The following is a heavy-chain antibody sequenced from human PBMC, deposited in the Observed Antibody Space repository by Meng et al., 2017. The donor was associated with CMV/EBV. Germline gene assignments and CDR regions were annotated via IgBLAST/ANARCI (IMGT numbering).Heavy chain of an antibody. J-gene: IGHJ4*02. CDR1: GFTFSNYF. Sequence: GESLKISCAASGFTFSNYFMKWVRQAPGKGLEWVANINQGGSEKNYVDSVKGRFTISRDNAKNSLYLQMNSLRGEDTAVYYCATYYSSLTGYYLLGGYWGQGTRSPSPQ. D-gene: IGHD3-9*01. V-gene: IGHV3-7*01. CDR3: ATYYSSLTGYYLLGGY. CDR2: INQGGSEK.